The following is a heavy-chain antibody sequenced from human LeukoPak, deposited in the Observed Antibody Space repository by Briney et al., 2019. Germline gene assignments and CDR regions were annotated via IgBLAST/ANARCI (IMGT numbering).Heavy chain of an antibody. CDR1: EFSVGSNY. D-gene: IGHD2-8*02. Sequence: GGSLRLSCAASEFSVGSNYITWVRQAPGKGLEWVSLIYSGGSTYYADSVKGRFTISRDNSKNTLYLQMNSLRAEDTAVYYCAREGYTGLYTRSGGFVDYWGQGTLVTVSS. CDR3: AREGYTGLYTRSGGFVDY. V-gene: IGHV3-66*01. CDR2: IYSGGST. J-gene: IGHJ4*02.